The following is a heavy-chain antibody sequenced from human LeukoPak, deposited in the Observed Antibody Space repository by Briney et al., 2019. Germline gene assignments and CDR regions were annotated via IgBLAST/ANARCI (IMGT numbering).Heavy chain of an antibody. Sequence: SETLSLTCAVYGGSFSGYYWSWIRQPPGKGLEWIGQINHSGSTNYNPSLKSRVTISVDTSKNQFSLKLSSVTAADTAVYYCARGFSSSGGFDPWGQGTLVTVSS. J-gene: IGHJ5*02. D-gene: IGHD6-6*01. CDR3: ARGFSSSGGFDP. CDR2: INHSGST. CDR1: GGSFSGYY. V-gene: IGHV4-34*01.